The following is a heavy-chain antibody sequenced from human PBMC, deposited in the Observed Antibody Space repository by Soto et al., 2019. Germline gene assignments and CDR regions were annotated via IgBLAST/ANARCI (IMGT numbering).Heavy chain of an antibody. D-gene: IGHD3-16*02. CDR1: GFTFSSYA. J-gene: IGHJ4*02. V-gene: IGHV3-23*01. CDR2: ISNNGDTA. Sequence: GGSLRLSCATSGFTFSSYALVWVRQAAEKGLEWVASISNNGDTAYYADSVKGRFTISRGNSENTLYLQMNGLRADDTALYFCAKSRVFIGAIVTLLDSWGQGTQVTVSS. CDR3: AKSRVFIGAIVTLLDS.